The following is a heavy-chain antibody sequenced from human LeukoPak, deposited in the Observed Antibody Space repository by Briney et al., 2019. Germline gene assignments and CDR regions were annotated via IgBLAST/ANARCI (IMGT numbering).Heavy chain of an antibody. CDR3: ARDLGIAAAGTFGY. J-gene: IGHJ4*02. CDR2: IIPIFGTA. CDR1: GGTFSSYA. Sequence: SVKVSCKASGGTFSSYAISWVRQAPGQGLEWMGGIIPIFGTANYAQKFQGRVTITTDESTSTAYMELSSLRSGDTAVYYCARDLGIAAAGTFGYWGQGTLVTVSS. D-gene: IGHD6-13*01. V-gene: IGHV1-69*05.